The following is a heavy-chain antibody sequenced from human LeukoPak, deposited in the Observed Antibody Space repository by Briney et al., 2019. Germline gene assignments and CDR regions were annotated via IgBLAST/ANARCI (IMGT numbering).Heavy chain of an antibody. D-gene: IGHD6-13*01. CDR2: IIPIFGTA. J-gene: IGHJ4*02. CDR3: ATGSSPGPNLNY. Sequence: SVTVSCKASGGTFSSYAISWVRQAPGQGLEWMGGIIPIFGTANYAQKFQGRVTITADESTSTAYMELSSLRSEDTAVYYCATGSSPGPNLNYWGQGTLVTVSS. CDR1: GGTFSSYA. V-gene: IGHV1-69*13.